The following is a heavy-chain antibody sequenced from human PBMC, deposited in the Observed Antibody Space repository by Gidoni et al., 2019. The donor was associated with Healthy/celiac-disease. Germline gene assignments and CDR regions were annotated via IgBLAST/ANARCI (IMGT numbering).Heavy chain of an antibody. J-gene: IGHJ3*02. V-gene: IGHV3-21*01. Sequence: EVQLVESGGGLVKPGGSLRLSCAASGFPFSSYSMNWVRQAPGKGLEWVSSISSSSSYIYYADSVKGRFTSSRDNAKNSLYLQMNSLRAEDTAVYYCARGGVVVVPEGAFDIWGQGTMVTVSS. CDR2: ISSSSSYI. D-gene: IGHD2-2*01. CDR1: GFPFSSYS. CDR3: ARGGVVVVPEGAFDI.